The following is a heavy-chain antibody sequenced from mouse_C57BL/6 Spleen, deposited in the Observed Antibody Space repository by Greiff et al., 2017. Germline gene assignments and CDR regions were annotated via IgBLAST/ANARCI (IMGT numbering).Heavy chain of an antibody. CDR2: INPGDGET. J-gene: IGHJ1*03. Sequence: VQLLQSGAELVKPGASVKISCTASGYAFSSYWMNWVKQRPGKGLEWIGHINPGDGETNYNGKFKGKATLTADKSSSTAYMQLSSLNSEDSAIYVGARVGLVGVWYFDVWGKGTTVTVSS. CDR1: GYAFSSYW. V-gene: IGHV1-80*01. CDR3: ARVGLVGVWYFDV. D-gene: IGHD4-1*01.